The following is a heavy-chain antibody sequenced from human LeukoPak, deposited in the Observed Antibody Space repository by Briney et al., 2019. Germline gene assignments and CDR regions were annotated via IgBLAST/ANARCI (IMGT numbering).Heavy chain of an antibody. CDR3: ARDKGEQWLGTTNFFDY. V-gene: IGHV1-18*01. Sequence: ASVKVSCKASGYTFTSYGISWVRQAPGQGLEWMGWISAYNGNTNYAQKLQGRVTMTTDTSTSTAYMELRSLRSDDTAVYYRARDKGEQWLGTTNFFDYWGQGTLVTVSS. CDR2: ISAYNGNT. D-gene: IGHD6-19*01. CDR1: GYTFTSYG. J-gene: IGHJ4*02.